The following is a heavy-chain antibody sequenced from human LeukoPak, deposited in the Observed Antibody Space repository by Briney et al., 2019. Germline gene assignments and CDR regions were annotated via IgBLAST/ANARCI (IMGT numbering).Heavy chain of an antibody. D-gene: IGHD6-13*01. V-gene: IGHV4-31*03. CDR3: ARDIAAAGTHFDY. CDR2: IYYSGST. J-gene: IGHJ4*02. Sequence: MPSETLSLTCTVSGGSISSGGYYWSWIRQHPGKGLEWIGYIYYSGSTYYNPSLKSRVTISVDTSKNQFSLKLSSVTAADTAVYYCARDIAAAGTHFDYWGQGILVTVSS. CDR1: GGSISSGGYY.